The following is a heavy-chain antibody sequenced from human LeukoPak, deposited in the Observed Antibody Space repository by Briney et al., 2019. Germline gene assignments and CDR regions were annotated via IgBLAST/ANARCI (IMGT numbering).Heavy chain of an antibody. J-gene: IGHJ4*02. CDR2: IYYSGST. V-gene: IGHV4-30-4*01. D-gene: IGHD2-2*01. CDR1: GGSISSGDYY. CDR3: ARVLGYCSGTSCRMIDY. Sequence: SETLSLTCTVSGGSISSGDYYWSWIRQPPGKGLEWIGYIYYSGSTYYNPSLKSRVTISVDTSKNQFSLKLSSVTAADTAVYYCARVLGYCSGTSCRMIDYWGQGTLVTVSS.